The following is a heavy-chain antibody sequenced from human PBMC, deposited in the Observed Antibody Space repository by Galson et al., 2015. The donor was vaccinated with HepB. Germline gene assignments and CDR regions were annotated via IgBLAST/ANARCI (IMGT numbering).Heavy chain of an antibody. V-gene: IGHV3-30*04. D-gene: IGHD2-15*01. CDR3: ARDRRLGSLKDSMDI. CDR2: ISYDGSNK. CDR1: GFTFSSYA. Sequence: SLRLSCAASGFTFSSYAMHWVRQAPGKGLEWVAVISYDGSNKHYADSVKGRFTISRDNSKNTLHLQLNNLRVEDRAVYYCARDRRLGSLKDSMDIWGKGTTVTVSS. J-gene: IGHJ6*04.